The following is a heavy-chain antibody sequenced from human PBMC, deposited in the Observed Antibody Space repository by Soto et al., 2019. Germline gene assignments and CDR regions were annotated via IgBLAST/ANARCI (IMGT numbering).Heavy chain of an antibody. Sequence: EVQLVESGGGLVQPGGSLKLSCAASGITFAGYWMHWVRRTPGKGLVWVSRINGDGSTTFYADSVKGRFTISRDNAKSTLYLQMNSLRAEDTAVYYCARVFCTNGICSSFDYWGQGTLVTVSS. V-gene: IGHV3-74*01. CDR1: GITFAGYW. CDR3: ARVFCTNGICSSFDY. CDR2: INGDGSTT. D-gene: IGHD2-8*01. J-gene: IGHJ4*02.